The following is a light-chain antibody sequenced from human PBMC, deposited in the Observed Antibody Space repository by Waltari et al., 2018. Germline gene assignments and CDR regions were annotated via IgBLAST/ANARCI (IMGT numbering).Light chain of an antibody. Sequence: QSALTQHASVSGSPAPSITISCTGTSSAVGNYLLFSWYQQHPGKVPKLMIYAVTKRPSGVSNRFSGSKSGNTASLTISGLQAEDEADYYCCSYAGDTMFPMFGGGTKLTVL. J-gene: IGLJ3*02. CDR2: AVT. CDR3: CSYAGDTMFPM. CDR1: SSAVGNYLL. V-gene: IGLV2-23*02.